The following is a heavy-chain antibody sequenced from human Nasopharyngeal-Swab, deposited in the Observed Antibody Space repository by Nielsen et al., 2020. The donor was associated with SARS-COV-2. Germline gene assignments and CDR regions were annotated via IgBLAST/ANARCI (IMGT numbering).Heavy chain of an antibody. CDR1: GGSMTSNNYY. V-gene: IGHV4-39*07. J-gene: IGHJ5*02. D-gene: IGHD3-3*01. CDR2: IYYNGLT. Sequence: SETLSLTCSVSGGSMTSNNYYWGWIRQPPEKGLEWIGNIYYNGLTYYNPSLKSRVTISLDTSKSQFSLKLTSVTAADTAVYYCARAIKIFGAVVGSFDPWGQGTLVTVFS. CDR3: ARAIKIFGAVVGSFDP.